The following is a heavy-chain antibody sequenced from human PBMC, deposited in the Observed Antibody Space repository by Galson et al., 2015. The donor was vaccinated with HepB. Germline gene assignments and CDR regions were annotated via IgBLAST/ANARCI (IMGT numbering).Heavy chain of an antibody. D-gene: IGHD2-21*01. V-gene: IGHV4-34*01. CDR1: GGSFSEYN. CDR3: ARGGGHCGGIRCHPLDH. J-gene: IGHJ4*02. Sequence: SETLSLTCAVYGGSFSEYNWTWVRQSPGKGLEWIGEINHGGRSNYNPSLRSRVTISVDTSQNQFSLTLTSVAAADTAVCYCARGGGHCGGIRCHPLDHWGQGSLITVSS. CDR2: INHGGRS.